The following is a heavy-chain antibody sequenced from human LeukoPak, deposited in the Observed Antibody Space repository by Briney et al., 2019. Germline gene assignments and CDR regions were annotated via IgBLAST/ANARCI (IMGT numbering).Heavy chain of an antibody. CDR1: GYTFTSYD. Sequence: GASVKVSCKASGYTFTSYDINWVRQATGQGLEWMGWISAYNGNTNYAQKLQGRVTMTTDTSTSTAYMELRSLRSDDTAVYYCAREDPSFSYGMDVWGQGTTVTVSS. CDR3: AREDPSFSYGMDV. D-gene: IGHD3-3*01. CDR2: ISAYNGNT. J-gene: IGHJ6*02. V-gene: IGHV1-18*01.